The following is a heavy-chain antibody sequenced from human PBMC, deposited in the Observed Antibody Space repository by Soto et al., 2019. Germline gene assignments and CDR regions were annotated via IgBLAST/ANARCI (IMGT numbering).Heavy chain of an antibody. CDR2: TYPGDSDT. CDR1: GYSFTSYW. J-gene: IGHJ4*02. Sequence: KVSCKASGYSFTSYWIGWVRQMPGKGLEWMGITYPGDSDTRYSPSFQGQVTISADKSISTAYLQWSSLKASDTAMYYCARQEAVAGTARFDYWGQGTLVTVSS. V-gene: IGHV5-51*01. CDR3: ARQEAVAGTARFDY. D-gene: IGHD6-19*01.